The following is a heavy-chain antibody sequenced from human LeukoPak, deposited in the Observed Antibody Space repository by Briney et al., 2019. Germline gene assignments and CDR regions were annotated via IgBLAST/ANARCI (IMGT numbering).Heavy chain of an antibody. CDR2: INPNSGGA. D-gene: IGHD3-22*01. V-gene: IGHV1-2*04. CDR3: AVGPDSSGYSGY. J-gene: IGHJ4*02. Sequence: ASVKVSCKASGYTFTVYYMHWVRQAPGQGLEWMGWINPNSGGANYAQKFQGWVTMTRDTSISTAYMELGRLRSDDTAVYYCAVGPDSSGYSGYWGQGTLVTVSS. CDR1: GYTFTVYY.